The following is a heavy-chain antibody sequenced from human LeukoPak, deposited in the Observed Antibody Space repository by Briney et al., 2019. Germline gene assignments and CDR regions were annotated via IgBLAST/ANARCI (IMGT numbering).Heavy chain of an antibody. CDR1: GYTFTCYF. CDR3: ARDGGRGIVVPALYYFDY. J-gene: IGHJ4*02. CDR2: TNLNSGGT. D-gene: IGHD2-2*01. Sequence: ASVKVSCKASGYTFTCYFIHWVRQAPGQGLEWMGGTNLNSGGTNYAQKFQGRVTMTRDTSITTASMEVSRMSSDDTAVYYCARDGGRGIVVPALYYFDYWGQGTLVTVSS. V-gene: IGHV1-2*02.